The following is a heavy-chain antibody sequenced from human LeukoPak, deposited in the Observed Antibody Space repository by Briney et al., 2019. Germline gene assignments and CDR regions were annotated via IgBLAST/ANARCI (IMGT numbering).Heavy chain of an antibody. CDR2: IYHSGST. CDR3: ARGMYYYDRYDAFDI. V-gene: IGHV4-30-2*01. Sequence: SETLSLTCAVSGGSISSGGYSWSWIRQPPGKGLEWIGYIYHSGSTYYNPSLKSRVTISVDRSKDQFSLKLSSVTAADTAVYYCARGMYYYDRYDAFDIWGQGTMVTVSS. J-gene: IGHJ3*02. CDR1: GGSISSGGYS. D-gene: IGHD3-22*01.